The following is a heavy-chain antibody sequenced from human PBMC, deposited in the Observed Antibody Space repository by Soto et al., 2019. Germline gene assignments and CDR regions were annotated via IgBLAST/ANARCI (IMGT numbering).Heavy chain of an antibody. V-gene: IGHV3-73*02. Sequence: EVQLVESGGGLVQPGGSLKLSCATSGFTFSGAAMHWVRQASGRGLEWVGRIRSEANNYATEYGASVTGRFTISRDDSKNTAYLQMNSLKTEDTAVSFCLGYCRSGSCNNGHYSDHWGQGTLVTVSS. J-gene: IGHJ4*02. CDR3: LGYCRSGSCNNGHYSDH. D-gene: IGHD2-15*01. CDR2: IRSEANNYAT. CDR1: GFTFSGAA.